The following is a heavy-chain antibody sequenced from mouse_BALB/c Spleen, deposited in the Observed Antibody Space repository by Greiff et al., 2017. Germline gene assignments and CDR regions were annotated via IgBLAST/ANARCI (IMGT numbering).Heavy chain of an antibody. V-gene: IGHV1S41*01. CDR3: ARELDFDY. Sequence: DLVKPGASVKLSCKASGNTFTSYWINWIKQRPGQGLEWIGRIAPGSGSTYYNEMFKGKATLTVDTSSSTAYIQLSSLSSEDSAVYFCARELDFDYWGQGTTLTVSS. CDR1: GNTFTSYW. D-gene: IGHD4-1*01. CDR2: IAPGSGST. J-gene: IGHJ2*01.